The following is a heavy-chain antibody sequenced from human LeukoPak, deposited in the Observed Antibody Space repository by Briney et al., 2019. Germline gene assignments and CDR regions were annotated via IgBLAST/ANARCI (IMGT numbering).Heavy chain of an antibody. CDR1: GFTFSSFA. D-gene: IGHD3-3*01. V-gene: IGHV3-64*01. J-gene: IGHJ4*02. Sequence: GGSLRLSCAVSGFTFSSFAMHWVRQAPGKGLEYVSSINTKGNRPFYVNSVKGRFTVSRDNSKNMVYLQMGSLRAEDMAVYYCARDPGRAGTTEWYYFDSWGQGTLVTVSS. CDR3: ARDPGRAGTTEWYYFDS. CDR2: INTKGNRP.